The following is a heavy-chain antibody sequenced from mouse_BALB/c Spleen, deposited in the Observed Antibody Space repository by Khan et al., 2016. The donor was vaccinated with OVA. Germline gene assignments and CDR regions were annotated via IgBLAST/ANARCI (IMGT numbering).Heavy chain of an antibody. D-gene: IGHD2-14*01. CDR2: IYPYNDDT. Sequence: VQLQQSGPELVKPGASVKMSCKASGYTFTSYVMHWVKQKPGQGLEWIGYIYPYNDDTKYNETFKGKATLTSDKSSSTAYMELNSLTSEDSAVYYCAKNYRSDVYCDYWGQGTTLTVSS. V-gene: IGHV1S136*01. CDR1: GYTFTSYV. J-gene: IGHJ2*01. CDR3: AKNYRSDVYCDY.